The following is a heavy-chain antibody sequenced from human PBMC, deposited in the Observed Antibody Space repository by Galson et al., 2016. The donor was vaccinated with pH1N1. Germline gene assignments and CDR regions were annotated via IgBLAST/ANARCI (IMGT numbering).Heavy chain of an antibody. CDR2: ISPYNGNT. CDR3: ARVGRTGSYLVDY. J-gene: IGHJ4*02. CDR1: GYTFTNYG. D-gene: IGHD1-26*01. Sequence: SVKVSCKASGYTFTNYGIIWMRQAPGQGLEWMGWISPYNGNTNYAQELRGRITMTTDSSTGTAYMELRSLTSDDTAVYHCARVGRTGSYLVDYLGQGTLVSVSS. V-gene: IGHV1-18*01.